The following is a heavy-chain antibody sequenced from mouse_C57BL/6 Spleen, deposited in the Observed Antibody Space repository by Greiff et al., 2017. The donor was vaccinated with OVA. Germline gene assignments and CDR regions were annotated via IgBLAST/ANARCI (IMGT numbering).Heavy chain of an antibody. CDR1: GFSLTSYG. V-gene: IGHV2-2*01. J-gene: IGHJ1*03. CDR2: IWSGGST. CDR3: ARWRATVVRYFDV. D-gene: IGHD1-1*01. Sequence: QVQLKESGPGLVQPSQSLSITCTVSGFSLTSYGVHWVRQSPGKGLEWLGVIWSGGSTDYNAAFISRLSISKDNSKSQVFVKMNSLQADDTAIYYCARWRATVVRYFDVWGTGTTVTVSS.